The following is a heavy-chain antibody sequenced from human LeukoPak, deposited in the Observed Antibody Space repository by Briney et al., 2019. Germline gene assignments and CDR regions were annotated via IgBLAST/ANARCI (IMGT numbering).Heavy chain of an antibody. CDR3: ARELAYCTSASCCLLYPDKYFMDV. V-gene: IGHV1-2*02. CDR1: GYTFTGYY. CDR2: TNPNSGGT. D-gene: IGHD2-2*01. Sequence: ASVKVSCKASGYTFTGYYMHLVRQAPGQGLEWIGWTNPNSGGTNYAQKFQGRVTMTRDTSINTAYMELNRLRSDDTAIYYCARELAYCTSASCCLLYPDKYFMDVWGKGTTVTVSS. J-gene: IGHJ6*03.